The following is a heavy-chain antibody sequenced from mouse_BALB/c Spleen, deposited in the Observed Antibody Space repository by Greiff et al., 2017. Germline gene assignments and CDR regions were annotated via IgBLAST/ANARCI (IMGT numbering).Heavy chain of an antibody. Sequence: VQLQQSGPELVKPGASVRISCKASGYNFTSYYIHWVKQRPGQGLEWIGWIYPGNVNTKYNEKFKGKATLTADKSSSTAYMQLSSLTSEDSAVYFCARWDYRYDVDYWGQGTTLTVSS. V-gene: IGHV1S56*01. CDR3: ARWDYRYDVDY. CDR2: IYPGNVNT. CDR1: GYNFTSYY. J-gene: IGHJ2*01. D-gene: IGHD2-14*01.